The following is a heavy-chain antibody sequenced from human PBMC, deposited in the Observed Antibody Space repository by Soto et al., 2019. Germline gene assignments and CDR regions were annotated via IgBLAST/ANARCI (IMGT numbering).Heavy chain of an antibody. CDR2: IYYSGST. J-gene: IGHJ4*02. D-gene: IGHD6-13*01. CDR3: ARKYSSSWYDY. V-gene: IGHV4-59*01. CDR1: GGSISSYY. Sequence: WETLSLTCTVAGGSISSYYWSWIRRPPGKGLEWIGYIYYSGSTNYNPSLKSRGTISVDTSKNQFSLKLSSVTAADTAVYYCARKYSSSWYDYWGQGTLVTVSS.